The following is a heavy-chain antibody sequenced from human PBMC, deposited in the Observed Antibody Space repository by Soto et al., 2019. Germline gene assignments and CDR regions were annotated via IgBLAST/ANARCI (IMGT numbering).Heavy chain of an antibody. Sequence: GGSLRLSCSASGFTFSSYAMHWVRQAPGKGLEYVSAISSNGGSTYYADSVKGRFTISRDNSKNTLYLQMSSLRAEDTAVYYCVKASQQLGDRYYYYYGMDVWGQGTTVTVSS. D-gene: IGHD6-6*01. CDR1: GFTFSSYA. J-gene: IGHJ6*02. CDR2: ISSNGGST. V-gene: IGHV3-64D*06. CDR3: VKASQQLGDRYYYYYGMDV.